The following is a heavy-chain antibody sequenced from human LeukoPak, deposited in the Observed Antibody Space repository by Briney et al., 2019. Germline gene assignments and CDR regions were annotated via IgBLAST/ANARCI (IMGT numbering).Heavy chain of an antibody. CDR2: IYHSGST. CDR1: GGSISSGGYS. J-gene: IGHJ4*02. CDR3: ARSPTVTPDYFDY. D-gene: IGHD4-17*01. Sequence: PSETLSLTCAVSGGSISSGGYSWSWIRRPPGKGLEWIGYIYHSGSTYYNPSLKSRVTISVDRSKNQFSLKLSSVTAADTAVYYCARSPTVTPDYFDYWGQGTLVTVSS. V-gene: IGHV4-30-2*01.